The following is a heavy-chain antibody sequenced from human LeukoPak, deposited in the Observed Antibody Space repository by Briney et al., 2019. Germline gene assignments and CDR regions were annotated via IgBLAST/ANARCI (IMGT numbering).Heavy chain of an antibody. D-gene: IGHD1-26*01. V-gene: IGHV3-73*01. CDR1: GFTFSGSA. J-gene: IGHJ5*02. Sequence: GGSLKLSCAASGFTFSGSAIHWVRQSSGKGLEWVSQIDKKDKGYATATAYAASVKGRFTISRDDSINTAYLQMKSLKTEDTALYYCTRDSGTYNWFDPWGQGTLVTVSS. CDR3: TRDSGTYNWFDP. CDR2: IDKKDKGYATAT.